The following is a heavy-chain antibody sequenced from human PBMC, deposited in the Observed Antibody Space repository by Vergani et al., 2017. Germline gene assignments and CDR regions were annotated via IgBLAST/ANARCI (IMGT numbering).Heavy chain of an antibody. J-gene: IGHJ4*02. D-gene: IGHD6-19*01. CDR3: ARDSTTWTRAGY. CDR2: IYHSGST. Sequence: QVQLQESGPGLVKPSETLSLTCAVSGYSISSGYYWGWIRQPPGKGLEWIGSIYHSGSTYYNPSLKSRVTISVDTSKNQFSLKLSSVTAADTAVYYCARDSTTWTRAGYWGQGTLVTVSS. V-gene: IGHV4-38-2*02. CDR1: GYSISSGYY.